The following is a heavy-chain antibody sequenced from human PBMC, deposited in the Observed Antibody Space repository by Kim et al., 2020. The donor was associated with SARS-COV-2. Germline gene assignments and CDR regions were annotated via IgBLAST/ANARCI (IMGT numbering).Heavy chain of an antibody. CDR2: ISYDGSNK. J-gene: IGHJ2*01. D-gene: IGHD3-22*01. Sequence: GGSLRLSCAASGFTFSSYAMHWVRQAPGKGLEWVAVISYDGSNKYYADSVKGRFTISRDNSKNTLYLQMNSLRAEDTAVYYCARDRKDVGSITMIVVGPHWYFDLWGRGTLVTVSS. V-gene: IGHV3-30*04. CDR1: GFTFSSYA. CDR3: ARDRKDVGSITMIVVGPHWYFDL.